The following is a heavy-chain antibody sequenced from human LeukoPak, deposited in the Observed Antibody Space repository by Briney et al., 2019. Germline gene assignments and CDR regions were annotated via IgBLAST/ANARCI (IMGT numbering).Heavy chain of an antibody. D-gene: IGHD4-17*01. V-gene: IGHV3-48*02. CDR3: VRDHDYALDY. J-gene: IGHJ4*02. Sequence: PGGSLRLSCAASGSTFSYYSMNWGRQAPGKGLEWVSYTVPSSSEIYYVDSVKGRFTISRDNAKNSLYLQMNSLRDEDTAVYYCVRDHDYALDYWGQGTLVTVSS. CDR2: TVPSSSEI. CDR1: GSTFSYYS.